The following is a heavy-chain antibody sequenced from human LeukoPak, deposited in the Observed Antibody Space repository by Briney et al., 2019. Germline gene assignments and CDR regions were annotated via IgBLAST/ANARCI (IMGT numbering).Heavy chain of an antibody. CDR2: IIPIFGTA. V-gene: IGHV1-69*13. D-gene: IGHD6-13*01. Sequence: SVKVSCKASGGTFSSYAISWVRQAPGQGLEWMGGIIPIFGTANYAQKFQGRVTITADESTSTAYMELSSLRSEDTAVYYCARDPGIAAAGTEGRWFDPWGQGTLVTISS. J-gene: IGHJ5*02. CDR1: GGTFSSYA. CDR3: ARDPGIAAAGTEGRWFDP.